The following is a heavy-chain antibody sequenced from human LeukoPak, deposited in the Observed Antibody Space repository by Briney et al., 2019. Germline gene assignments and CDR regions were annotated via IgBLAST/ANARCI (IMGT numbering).Heavy chain of an antibody. CDR1: GFSVTSNH. D-gene: IGHD6-6*01. CDR2: IYTGGTT. Sequence: GRSLRLSCAASGFSVTSNHMNWVRQAPGKGLEWVSIIYTGGTTHYADSLNDRFTISRDDSINTLYLQMNSLRAEDTAVYYCARDSSLYYFDYWGQGTLVTVSS. V-gene: IGHV3-66*01. J-gene: IGHJ4*02. CDR3: ARDSSLYYFDY.